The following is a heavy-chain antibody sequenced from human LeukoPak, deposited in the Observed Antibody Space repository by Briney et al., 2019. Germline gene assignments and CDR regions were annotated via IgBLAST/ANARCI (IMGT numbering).Heavy chain of an antibody. D-gene: IGHD3-22*01. V-gene: IGHV4-39*07. J-gene: IGHJ3*02. CDR2: IYHSGST. CDR3: ARVRTTYYYDSSGYYAPTDAFDI. CDR1: GGSISSSSYY. Sequence: SETLSLTCTVSGGSISSSSYYWGWIRQPPGKGLEWIGSIYHSGSTYYNPSLKSRVTISVDASKNQFSLKLSSVTAADTAVYYCARVRTTYYYDSSGYYAPTDAFDIWGQGTMVTVSS.